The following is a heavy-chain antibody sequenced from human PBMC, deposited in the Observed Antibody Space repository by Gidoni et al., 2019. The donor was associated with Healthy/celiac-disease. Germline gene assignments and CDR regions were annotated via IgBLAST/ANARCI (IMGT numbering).Heavy chain of an antibody. CDR2: IRSKAYGGTK. Sequence: EVQLVESGGGLVQPGRSLRLSCPASGFTFGDYALTWFRQAPGKGLEWVGFIRSKAYGGTKEYAASVKGRFTISRDDSKSIAYLQMNSLKTEDTAVYYCTREQPPYQYGSGIPFLDYWGQGTLVTVSS. D-gene: IGHD3-10*01. J-gene: IGHJ4*02. CDR3: TREQPPYQYGSGIPFLDY. CDR1: GFTFGDYA. V-gene: IGHV3-49*03.